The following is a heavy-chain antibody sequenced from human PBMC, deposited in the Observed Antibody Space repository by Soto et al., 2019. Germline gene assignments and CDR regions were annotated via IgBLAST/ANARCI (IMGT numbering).Heavy chain of an antibody. J-gene: IGHJ6*03. Sequence: ASVKVSCKASGYTFTGYSMHWVRQAPGQGLEWMGWINPNSGGTNYAQKFQGWVTMTRDTSISTAYMELSRLRSDDTAVYYCAREVRGGSGYDLTPYYYYYMDVWGKGTTVTVSS. CDR2: INPNSGGT. CDR1: GYTFTGYS. D-gene: IGHD5-12*01. CDR3: AREVRGGSGYDLTPYYYYYMDV. V-gene: IGHV1-2*04.